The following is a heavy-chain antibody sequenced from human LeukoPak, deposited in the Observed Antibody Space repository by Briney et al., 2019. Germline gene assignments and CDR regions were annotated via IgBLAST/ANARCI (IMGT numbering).Heavy chain of an antibody. CDR1: GGSISSSSYY. CDR2: IYYSGST. V-gene: IGHV4-39*01. J-gene: IGHJ5*02. D-gene: IGHD3-22*01. CDR3: ARYLYYYDSSGGFDP. Sequence: PSETLSLTCTVSGGSISSSSYYWGWIRQPPGTGLEWIGSIYYSGSTYYNPSLKSRVTISVDTSKNLFSLKLSSVTAADTAVYYCARYLYYYDSSGGFDPWGQGTLATVSS.